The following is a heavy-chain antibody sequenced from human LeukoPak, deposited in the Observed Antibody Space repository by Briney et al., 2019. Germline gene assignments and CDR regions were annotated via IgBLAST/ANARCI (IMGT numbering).Heavy chain of an antibody. CDR2: INPNSGGT. V-gene: IGHV1-2*02. CDR1: GYTFTGYY. Sequence: GASVKVSCKASGYTFTGYYVHWVRQAPGQGLEWMGWINPNSGGTNYAQKFQGRVTMTRDTSISTVYMELSRLRSGDTAVYYCARGLRGSPAFDYWGQGTLVTVSS. CDR3: ARGLRGSPAFDY. J-gene: IGHJ4*02. D-gene: IGHD2-2*01.